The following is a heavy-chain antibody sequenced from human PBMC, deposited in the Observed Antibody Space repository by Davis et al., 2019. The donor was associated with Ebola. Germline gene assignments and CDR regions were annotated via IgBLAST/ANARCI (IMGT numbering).Heavy chain of an antibody. CDR2: IRSKADSYAT. CDR3: ARDTYSGSISDAFDI. Sequence: GGSLRLSCAASGFTFSGSAMHWVRQASGKGLEWVGRIRSKADSYATAYAASVKGRFTISRDDSKNTLYLQMNSLRAEDTAVYYCARDTYSGSISDAFDIWGQGTMVTVSS. J-gene: IGHJ3*02. V-gene: IGHV3-73*01. D-gene: IGHD1-26*01. CDR1: GFTFSGSA.